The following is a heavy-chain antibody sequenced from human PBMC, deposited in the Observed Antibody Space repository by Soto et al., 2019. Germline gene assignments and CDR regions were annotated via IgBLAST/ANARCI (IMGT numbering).Heavy chain of an antibody. CDR3: ARESEDLTSSFDY. CDR2: ISSTTNYI. CDR1: GFTFTRYS. Sequence: GGSLRLSCAASGFTFTRYSMNWVRQAPGKGLEWVSSISSTTNYIYYADSMKGRFTVSRDNAKNSVYLDMNSLSAEDTAVYYCARESEDLTSSFDYWGQGTLVTVSS. V-gene: IGHV3-21*01. J-gene: IGHJ4*02.